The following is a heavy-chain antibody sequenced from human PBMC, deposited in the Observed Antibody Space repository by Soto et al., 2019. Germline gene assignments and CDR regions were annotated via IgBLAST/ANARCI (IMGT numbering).Heavy chain of an antibody. CDR1: GGSFSGYY. CDR2: INHSGST. Sequence: KTSETLSLTCAVYGGSFSGYYWSWIRQPPGKGLEWIGEINHSGSTNYNPSLKSRVTISVDTSKNQFSLKLSSVTAADTAVYYCARGPRGIVVVPAALHWFDPWGQGTLVTVSS. V-gene: IGHV4-34*01. CDR3: ARGPRGIVVVPAALHWFDP. D-gene: IGHD2-2*02. J-gene: IGHJ5*02.